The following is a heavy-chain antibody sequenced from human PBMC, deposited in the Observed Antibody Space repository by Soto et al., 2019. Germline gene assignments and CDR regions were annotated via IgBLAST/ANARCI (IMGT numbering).Heavy chain of an antibody. Sequence: GGSLRLSCAASGFTFSSYIMNWVRQAPGKGLEWVSYISSSSSTIYYADSVKGRFTISRDNAKNSLYLQMNSLRAEDTAVYYCARDHIVATTDYYYYYMDVWGKGTTVTVSS. CDR3: ARDHIVATTDYYYYYMDV. CDR1: GFTFSSYI. J-gene: IGHJ6*03. CDR2: ISSSSSTI. D-gene: IGHD5-12*01. V-gene: IGHV3-48*01.